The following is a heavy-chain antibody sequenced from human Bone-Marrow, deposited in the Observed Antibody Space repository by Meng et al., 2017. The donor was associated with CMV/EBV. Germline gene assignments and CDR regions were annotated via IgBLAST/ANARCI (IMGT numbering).Heavy chain of an antibody. D-gene: IGHD5-18*01. CDR1: GYTFTGYY. CDR2: INPNSGGT. V-gene: IGHV1-2*02. Sequence: ASVKVSCKASGYTFTGYYIHWVRQAPGQGLEWMGWINPNSGGTSYAQKFQGRVTMTRDTSISTAYMELSSLRSDDPAVYYWARGYSYGYSWYFDYWGQGTLVTVSS. CDR3: ARGYSYGYSWYFDY. J-gene: IGHJ4*02.